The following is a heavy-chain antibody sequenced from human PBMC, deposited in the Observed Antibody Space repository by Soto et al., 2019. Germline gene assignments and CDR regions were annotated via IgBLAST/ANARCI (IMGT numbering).Heavy chain of an antibody. CDR2: ISYDGSNK. V-gene: IGHV3-30*03. Sequence: QVQVVESGGGVVQPGRSLRLSCAASGFTFSSYGMHWVRQAPGKGLEWVAVISYDGSNKYYADSVKGRFTISRDNSKNTLYLQMNSLRAEDTAVYYCARGSIGVWGQGTMVTVSS. CDR1: GFTFSSYG. CDR3: ARGSIGV. J-gene: IGHJ3*01. D-gene: IGHD6-19*01.